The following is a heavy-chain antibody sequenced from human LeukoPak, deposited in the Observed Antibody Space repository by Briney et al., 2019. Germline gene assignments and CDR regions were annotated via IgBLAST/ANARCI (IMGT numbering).Heavy chain of an antibody. CDR2: FYYSGST. J-gene: IGHJ6*03. CDR1: GGSISSYH. Sequence: PSETLSLTCTVSGGSISSYHWSWIRQPPGKVLEWIGFFYYSGSTNYNPSLKSRVTISIDTSKNQFSLKLSSVTAADTAVYYCARAPYGSATNNYYMDVWGKGTTVTVSS. CDR3: ARAPYGSATNNYYMDV. V-gene: IGHV4-59*01. D-gene: IGHD3-10*01.